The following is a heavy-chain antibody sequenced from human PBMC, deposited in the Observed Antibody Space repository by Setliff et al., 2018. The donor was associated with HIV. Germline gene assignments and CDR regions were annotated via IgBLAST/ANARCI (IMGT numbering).Heavy chain of an antibody. J-gene: IGHJ4*02. CDR2: IRNKFNSLAT. CDR1: GFAFVGAE. Sequence: PGGSLRLSCAASGFAFVGAEIHWVRQASGKGLEWVGRIRNKFNSLATQYGESLEGRFTISRDNSKNTLYLQMNSLRAEDTAVYYCAKDLYYYGSGPAVVDYWGQGTLVTVS. V-gene: IGHV3-73*01. CDR3: AKDLYYYGSGPAVVDY. D-gene: IGHD3-10*01.